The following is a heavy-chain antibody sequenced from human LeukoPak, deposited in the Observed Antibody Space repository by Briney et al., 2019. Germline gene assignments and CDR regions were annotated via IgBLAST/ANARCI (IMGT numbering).Heavy chain of an antibody. J-gene: IGHJ6*03. CDR1: GFTVSSNY. CDR2: IYSGGST. CDR3: AKDPNFYYCMDV. Sequence: GGSLRLSCAASGFTVSSNYMSWVRQAPGKGLEWVSVIYSGGSTYYADSVKGRFTISRDNSKNTPYLQMNSLRAEDTAVYYCAKDPNFYYCMDVWGKGTTVTISS. V-gene: IGHV3-66*01.